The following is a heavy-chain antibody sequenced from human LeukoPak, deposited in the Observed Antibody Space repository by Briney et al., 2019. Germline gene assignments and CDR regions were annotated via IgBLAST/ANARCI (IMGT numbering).Heavy chain of an antibody. J-gene: IGHJ2*01. D-gene: IGHD6-19*01. CDR3: ARTQWLGWYFDL. Sequence: SETLSLTCIVSGYSINNGYYWGWIRQPPGKGLEWIGSIYHNGQTYYNPSLKSRVTISVDTSKNQFSLKLSSVTAADTAVYYCARTQWLGWYFDLWGRGTLVTVSS. CDR2: IYHNGQT. V-gene: IGHV4-38-2*02. CDR1: GYSINNGYY.